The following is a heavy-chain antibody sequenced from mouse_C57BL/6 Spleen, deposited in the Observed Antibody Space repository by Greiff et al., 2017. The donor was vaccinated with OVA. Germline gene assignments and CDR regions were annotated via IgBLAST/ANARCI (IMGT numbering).Heavy chain of an antibody. Sequence: QVQLQQPGAELVMPGASVKLSCKASGYTFTSYWMHWVKQRPGQGLEWIGEIDPSDSYTNYNQKFKGKSTLTVDKSSSTAYMQISSLTSEDSAVYYCARGLDSNYLAWFAYWGQGTLVTVSA. CDR3: ARGLDSNYLAWFAY. CDR2: IDPSDSYT. V-gene: IGHV1-69*01. CDR1: GYTFTSYW. D-gene: IGHD2-5*01. J-gene: IGHJ3*01.